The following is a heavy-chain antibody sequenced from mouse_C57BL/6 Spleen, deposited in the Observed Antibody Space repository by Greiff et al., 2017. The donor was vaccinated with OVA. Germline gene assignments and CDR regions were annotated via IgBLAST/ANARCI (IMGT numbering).Heavy chain of an antibody. CDR3: AKAYYSNLYYFDY. V-gene: IGHV1-77*01. D-gene: IGHD2-5*01. J-gene: IGHJ2*01. CDR1: GYTFTDYY. Sequence: VQGVESGAELVKPGASVKISCKASGYTFTDYYINWVKQRPGQGLEWIGKIGPGSGSTYYNEKFKGKATLTADKSSSTAYMQLSSLTSEDSAVYFCAKAYYSNLYYFDYWGQGTTLTVSS. CDR2: IGPGSGST.